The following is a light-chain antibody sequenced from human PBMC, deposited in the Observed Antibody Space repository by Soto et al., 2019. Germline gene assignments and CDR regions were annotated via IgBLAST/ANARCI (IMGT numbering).Light chain of an antibody. J-gene: IGLJ2*01. V-gene: IGLV2-14*01. CDR3: SSYTSSSTLV. CDR2: EVS. CDR1: SSDVGGYEY. Sequence: QSALTQPASVSGSPGQSITISCTGTSSDVGGYEYVSWYQQHAGKAPKLLIYEVSNRPSGVSNRFSGSKSANTASLTISGLQAEDKADYYCSSYTSSSTLVFGGGTKLTVL.